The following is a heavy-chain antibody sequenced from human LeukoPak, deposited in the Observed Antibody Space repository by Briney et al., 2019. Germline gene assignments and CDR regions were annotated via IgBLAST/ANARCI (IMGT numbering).Heavy chain of an antibody. CDR1: GGSISSYY. D-gene: IGHD3-10*01. CDR2: IYYSGST. CDR3: AGSLWFGESNWFDP. Sequence: SETLSLTCTVSGGSISSYYWSWIRQPPGKGLEWIGYIYYSGSTNYNPSLKSRVTISVDTSKNQFSLKLSSVTAADTAVYYCAGSLWFGESNWFDPWGQGTLVTVSS. V-gene: IGHV4-59*08. J-gene: IGHJ5*02.